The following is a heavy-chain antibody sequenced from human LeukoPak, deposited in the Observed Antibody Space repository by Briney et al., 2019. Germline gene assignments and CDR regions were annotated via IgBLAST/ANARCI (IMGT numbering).Heavy chain of an antibody. V-gene: IGHV3-13*01. Sequence: GSLRLSCAASGFTFSSYDMHWVRQATGKGLEWVSAIGTAGDTYYPGSVKGRFTISRENAKNSLYLQMNSLRAGDTAVYYYARVSDSSGYFDYWGQGTLVTVSS. CDR2: IGTAGDT. J-gene: IGHJ4*02. CDR1: GFTFSSYD. D-gene: IGHD3-22*01. CDR3: ARVSDSSGYFDY.